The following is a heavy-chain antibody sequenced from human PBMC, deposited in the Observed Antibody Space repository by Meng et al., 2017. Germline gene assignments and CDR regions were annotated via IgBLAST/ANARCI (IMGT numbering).Heavy chain of an antibody. CDR1: GGSFSGYY. Sequence: QVQLQERGAGLLKPSETLSLTWAVFGGSFSGYYWSWIRQPPGKGLEWIGEINHSGSTNYNPSLKSRVTISVDTSKNQFSLKLSSVTAADTAVYYCARRGIAARPFYYWGQGTLVTVSS. CDR2: INHSGST. V-gene: IGHV4-34*01. J-gene: IGHJ4*02. CDR3: ARRGIAARPFYY. D-gene: IGHD6-6*01.